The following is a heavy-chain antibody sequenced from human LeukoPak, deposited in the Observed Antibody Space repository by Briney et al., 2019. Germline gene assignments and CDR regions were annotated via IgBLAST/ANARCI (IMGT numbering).Heavy chain of an antibody. V-gene: IGHV3-21*01. CDR3: ARDNPLFTIFGVAED. CDR2: ISSSSSYI. J-gene: IGHJ1*01. D-gene: IGHD3-3*01. CDR1: GFTFGSCW. Sequence: GGSLRLSCAASGFTFGSCWMHWVRQTPGKGLEWVSSISSSSSYIYYADSVKGRFTIPRDNAKNSLYLQMNSLRAEDTAVYYCARDNPLFTIFGVAEDWGQGTLVTVSS.